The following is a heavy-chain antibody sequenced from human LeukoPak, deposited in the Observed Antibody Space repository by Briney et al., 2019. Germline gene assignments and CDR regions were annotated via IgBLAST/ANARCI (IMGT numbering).Heavy chain of an antibody. D-gene: IGHD3-9*01. J-gene: IGHJ3*02. CDR3: ARVRSYYDILTGYSSLDAFDI. Sequence: SETLSLTCTVSGDSISSYYWSWIRQPPGKGLEWIGYLYYSGSTNYNPSLKSRVTISVDTSKNQFSLKLSSVTAADTALYYCARVRSYYDILTGYSSLDAFDIWGQGTLVTVSS. V-gene: IGHV4-59*01. CDR2: LYYSGST. CDR1: GDSISSYY.